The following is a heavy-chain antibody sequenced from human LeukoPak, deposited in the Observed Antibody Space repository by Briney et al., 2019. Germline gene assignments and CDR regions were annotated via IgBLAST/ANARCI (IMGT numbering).Heavy chain of an antibody. D-gene: IGHD1-1*01. CDR1: GFTFGPYW. CDR3: ARGANWNEFYFDY. CDR2: INGDGSEK. Sequence: GGSLRLSCAASGFTFGPYWISWVRQAPGKGLEWVANINGDGSEKFYVDSVKGRFTISRDNAKNSLYLQMNSLRAEDTAVYYCARGANWNEFYFDYWGQGTLVTVSS. V-gene: IGHV3-7*03. J-gene: IGHJ4*02.